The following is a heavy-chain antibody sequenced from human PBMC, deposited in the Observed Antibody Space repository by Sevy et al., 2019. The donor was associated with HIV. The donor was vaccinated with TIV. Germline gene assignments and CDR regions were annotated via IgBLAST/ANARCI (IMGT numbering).Heavy chain of an antibody. Sequence: SETLSLTCTVSGGSISSYYWSWIRQPPGKGLEWIGYIYYSGSTNYNPSLKSRVTISVDTSKNQFSLKLSSVTAADTAMYYCARADCTNGVCYGVDYWGQGTLVTVSS. J-gene: IGHJ4*02. CDR3: ARADCTNGVCYGVDY. CDR1: GGSISSYY. V-gene: IGHV4-59*01. CDR2: IYYSGST. D-gene: IGHD2-8*01.